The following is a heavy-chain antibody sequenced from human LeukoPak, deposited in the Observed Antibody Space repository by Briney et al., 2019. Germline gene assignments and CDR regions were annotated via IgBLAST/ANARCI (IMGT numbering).Heavy chain of an antibody. V-gene: IGHV3-23*01. CDR1: GFTFSDYA. Sequence: GGSLRLSCAASGFTFSDYAMSWVRQAPGEGLEWVSSISDNAGAIHYADSVKGRFTISRDNSKNTLYLQMNSLGAEDTAVYYCAKVTLSNSWDVHFDYWGQGTLVTVSS. J-gene: IGHJ4*02. D-gene: IGHD2/OR15-2a*01. CDR3: AKVTLSNSWDVHFDY. CDR2: ISDNAGAI.